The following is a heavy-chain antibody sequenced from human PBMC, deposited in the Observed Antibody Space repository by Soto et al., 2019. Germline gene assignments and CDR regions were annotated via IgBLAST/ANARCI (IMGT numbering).Heavy chain of an antibody. CDR3: ARDRITVTNNWYFDL. CDR1: GFTFDDYG. CDR2: INWNGGST. Sequence: EVQLVESGGGVVRPGGSLRLSCAASGFTFDDYGMSWVRQAPGKGLEWVAGINWNGGSTGYADSVKGRFTISRDNAKNSLYLQMNSLRAEDTALYHCARDRITVTNNWYFDLWGRGTLVTVSS. D-gene: IGHD4-17*01. J-gene: IGHJ2*01. V-gene: IGHV3-20*01.